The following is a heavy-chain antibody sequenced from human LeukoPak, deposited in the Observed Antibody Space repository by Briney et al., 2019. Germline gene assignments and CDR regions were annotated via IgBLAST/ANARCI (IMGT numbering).Heavy chain of an antibody. J-gene: IGHJ5*02. CDR2: IIPIFGTA. CDR1: GGTFSSYA. Sequence: SVKVSCKASGGTFSSYAISWVRQSPGQGLEWMGGIIPIFGTANYAQKFQGRVTITADESTSTAYMELSSLRSEDTAVYYCAGRSPNSGWFDPWGQGTLVTVSS. D-gene: IGHD1-26*01. CDR3: AGRSPNSGWFDP. V-gene: IGHV1-69*13.